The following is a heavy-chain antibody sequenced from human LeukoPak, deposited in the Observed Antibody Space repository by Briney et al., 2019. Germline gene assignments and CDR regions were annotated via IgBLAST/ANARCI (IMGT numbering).Heavy chain of an antibody. V-gene: IGHV1-2*02. D-gene: IGHD1-26*01. J-gene: IGHJ4*02. CDR1: GYTFTGYY. Sequence: ASVKVSCKASGYTFTGYYMHWVRQAPGQGLEWMGWINPNSGGTNYAQKFQGRVTMTRDTSISTAYMELSRLRSDDTAVYYRARGWGWQLVWFDYWGQGTLVTVSS. CDR3: ARGWGWQLVWFDY. CDR2: INPNSGGT.